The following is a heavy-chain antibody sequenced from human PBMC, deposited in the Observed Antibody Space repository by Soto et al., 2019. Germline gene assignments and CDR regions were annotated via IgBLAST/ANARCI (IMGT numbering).Heavy chain of an antibody. D-gene: IGHD5-12*01. CDR3: ARDRAYSGYDCLDY. V-gene: IGHV4-31*03. J-gene: IGHJ4*02. CDR1: GGSISSGGYY. Sequence: SETLSLTCTVSGGSISSGGYYWSWIRQHPGKGLEWIGYIYYSGSTYYNPSLKSRVTISVDTSKNQFSLKLSSVTAADTAVYYCARDRAYSGYDCLDYWGQGTLVTVSS. CDR2: IYYSGST.